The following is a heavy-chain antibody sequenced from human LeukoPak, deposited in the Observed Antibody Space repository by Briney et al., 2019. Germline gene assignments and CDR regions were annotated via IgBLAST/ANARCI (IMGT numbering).Heavy chain of an antibody. CDR3: TRRPY. CDR2: INSNGDFK. J-gene: IGHJ4*02. Sequence: GGSLRLSCTASGFTFSSSEMNWVRQAPGKGLEWVSYINSNGDFKYYTNSVKDRFTISRDNAKNSLYLQMNSLRAEDPAVYYCTRRPYWGRGTLVSVSS. CDR1: GFTFSSSE. V-gene: IGHV3-48*03.